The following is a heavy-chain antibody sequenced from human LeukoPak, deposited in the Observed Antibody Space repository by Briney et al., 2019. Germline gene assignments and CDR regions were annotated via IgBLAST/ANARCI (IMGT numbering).Heavy chain of an antibody. V-gene: IGHV1-46*01. Sequence: ASVKVSCKASGYTFTSHYMHWVRQAPGQGLEWMGIINPIGGSTTYAQKFQGRVSMIRDTSTSTVYMELSSLRSEDTAVYYCARGRVYNHYYPFDPWGQGTLVTVSS. CDR2: INPIGGST. CDR3: ARGRVYNHYYPFDP. D-gene: IGHD1-14*01. J-gene: IGHJ5*02. CDR1: GYTFTSHY.